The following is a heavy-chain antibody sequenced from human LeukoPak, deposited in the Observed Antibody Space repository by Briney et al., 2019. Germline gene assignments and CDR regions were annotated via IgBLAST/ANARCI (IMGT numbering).Heavy chain of an antibody. CDR1: GYRFTNYW. V-gene: IGHV5-51*01. J-gene: IGHJ3*02. CDR2: IQPGDSHT. CDR3: AKRGVGPPDAFDI. D-gene: IGHD1-26*01. Sequence: ESLKISCKVSGYRFTNYWIGWVRQMPGKGLEWMGIIQPGDSHTIYRPSFQGQVTISADKSISTAYLQWSTLKASDTAMYYCAKRGVGPPDAFDIWGLGTMVTVSS.